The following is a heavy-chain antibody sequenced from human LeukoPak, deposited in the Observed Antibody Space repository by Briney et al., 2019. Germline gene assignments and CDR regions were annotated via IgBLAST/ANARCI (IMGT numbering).Heavy chain of an antibody. V-gene: IGHV5-51*01. CDR2: IYPSDSDI. D-gene: IGHD5-24*01. CDR1: GYSFNDCW. CDR3: ARGGEMTTIWFPNSDFDY. J-gene: IGHJ4*02. Sequence: GESLKISFKASGYSFNDCWIGWVRQVPGKGPEWVGFIYPSDSDIKYSPSFQGHVTISADKSSTTAFLHWNSLKASDTAMYYCARGGEMTTIWFPNSDFDYWGQGTLVTVSS.